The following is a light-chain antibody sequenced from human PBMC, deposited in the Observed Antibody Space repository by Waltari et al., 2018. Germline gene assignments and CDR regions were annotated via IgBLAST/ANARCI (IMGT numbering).Light chain of an antibody. Sequence: QSVLTQPPSMSGSPGQSIPISCTGTNSDFGTYNLVSWYQQHPGKAPRLIIYDVIKRPSGVSDRFSGSKSGNTASLTVSGLQPEDEAEYFCCSYAGSSTFHVLFGGGTKLTVL. CDR3: CSYAGSSTFHVL. V-gene: IGLV2-23*02. CDR2: DVI. J-gene: IGLJ2*01. CDR1: NSDFGTYNL.